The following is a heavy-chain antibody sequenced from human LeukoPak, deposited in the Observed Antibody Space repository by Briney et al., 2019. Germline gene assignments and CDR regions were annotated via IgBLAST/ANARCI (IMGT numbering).Heavy chain of an antibody. Sequence: GGSPRLSCAASGFTFSSYAMSWVRQAPGRGLEWVSSISGSGGGTYYTDSVQGRFTMSRGDSKNTLSLQMNSLRAEDTALYYCAKDKLGAGGQSDYWGQGTLVTVSS. D-gene: IGHD6-13*01. CDR1: GFTFSSYA. CDR3: AKDKLGAGGQSDY. V-gene: IGHV3-23*01. CDR2: ISGSGGGT. J-gene: IGHJ4*02.